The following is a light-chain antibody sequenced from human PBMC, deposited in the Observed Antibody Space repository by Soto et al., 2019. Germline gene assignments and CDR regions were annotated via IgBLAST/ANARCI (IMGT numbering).Light chain of an antibody. CDR2: DVS. CDR3: TSYTSSNTYV. V-gene: IGLV2-14*01. J-gene: IGLJ1*01. CDR1: SSDVGGYNY. Sequence: QFVLTQPASVSGSPGQSITISCTGTSSDVGGYNYVSWYQQHPGKAPKLMIYDVSNRPSGISNRFSGSKSGITASLTISGLLSEDEADYYCTSYTSSNTYVFGTGTKLTVL.